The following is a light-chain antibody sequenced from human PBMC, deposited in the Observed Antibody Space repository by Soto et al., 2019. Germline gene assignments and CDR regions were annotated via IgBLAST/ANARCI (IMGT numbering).Light chain of an antibody. V-gene: IGKV1-5*03. CDR1: QTISTW. CDR3: QQYGSSGT. CDR2: KAS. Sequence: DIQMTQSPSTLSGPVGDRVTITCRASQTISTWLAWYQQKPGKAPKLLIYKASTLKSGVPSRFSGSGSGTEFTLTISRLEPEDFAVYYCQQYGSSGTFGQRTKVDI. J-gene: IGKJ1*01.